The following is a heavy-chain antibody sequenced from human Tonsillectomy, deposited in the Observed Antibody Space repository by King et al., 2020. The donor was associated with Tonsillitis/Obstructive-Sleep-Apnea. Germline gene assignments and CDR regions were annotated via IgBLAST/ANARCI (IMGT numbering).Heavy chain of an antibody. CDR2: INHSGST. CDR1: GGSFSGYY. CDR3: ARGNGSSSYPEGFDY. D-gene: IGHD6-6*01. V-gene: IGHV4-34*01. J-gene: IGHJ4*02. Sequence: VQLQQWGAGLLKPSETLSLTCAVYGGSFSGYYWSWIRQPPGKGLEWIGEINHSGSTNYNPSLKSRVTISVDTSKNQFSLKLSSVTAADTAVYYCARGNGSSSYPEGFDYWGQGTLVTVSS.